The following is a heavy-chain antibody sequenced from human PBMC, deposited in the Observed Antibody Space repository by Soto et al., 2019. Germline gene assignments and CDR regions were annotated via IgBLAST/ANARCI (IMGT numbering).Heavy chain of an antibody. CDR3: AKGEGTYYYDSSHGAHFDY. J-gene: IGHJ4*02. D-gene: IGHD3-22*01. Sequence: GGSLRLSCAASGFTFSSYGMHWVRQAPGKGLEWVAVISYDGSNKYYADSVKGRFTISRDNSKNTLYLQMNSLRAEDTAVYYCAKGEGTYYYDSSHGAHFDYWGQGTLVTVSS. CDR2: ISYDGSNK. CDR1: GFTFSSYG. V-gene: IGHV3-30*18.